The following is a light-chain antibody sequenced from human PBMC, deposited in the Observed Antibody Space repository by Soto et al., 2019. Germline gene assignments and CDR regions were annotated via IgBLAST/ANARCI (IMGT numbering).Light chain of an antibody. CDR2: GNT. CDR1: SSNIGAGYD. Sequence: HSLLTSTPGGSLVRRQRVTISCTGSSSNIGAGYDVHWYQQLPGTAPKLLIYGNTDRPSGVPDRFSGSKSGTSPSLAITALQTEDDADYFCQSYDSSLRNVFGTGSEVTVL. V-gene: IGLV1-40*01. J-gene: IGLJ1*01. CDR3: QSYDSSLRNV.